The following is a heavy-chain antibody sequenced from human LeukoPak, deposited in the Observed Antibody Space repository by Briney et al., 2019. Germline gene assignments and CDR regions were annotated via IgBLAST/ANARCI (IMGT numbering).Heavy chain of an antibody. CDR3: ARENGYDSSGYYFDY. J-gene: IGHJ4*02. CDR1: GYTFTGYY. D-gene: IGHD3-22*01. Sequence: ASVKVSCKASGYTFTGYYMHWVRQAPGQGLEWMGWINPNSGGTNYAQKFQGRVTMTGDTSISTAYMELSRLRSDDTAVYYCARENGYDSSGYYFDYWGQGTLVTVSS. CDR2: INPNSGGT. V-gene: IGHV1-2*02.